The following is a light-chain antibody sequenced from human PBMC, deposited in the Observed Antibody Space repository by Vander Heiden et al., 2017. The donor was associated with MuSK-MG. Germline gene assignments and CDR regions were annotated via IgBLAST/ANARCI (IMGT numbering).Light chain of an antibody. V-gene: IGKV3-20*01. CDR1: QTVRNNY. CDR3: QQYGFSPRLS. J-gene: IGKJ4*01. Sequence: EIVLTQSPDTLSLSPGDRATVSCRASQTVRNNYLAWYQQIPGQAPRLLISGGSRRATGIPDRFIGSGSGTDFTLTISRREPEDFAVYYCQQYGFSPRLSFGRRTKIDIK. CDR2: GGS.